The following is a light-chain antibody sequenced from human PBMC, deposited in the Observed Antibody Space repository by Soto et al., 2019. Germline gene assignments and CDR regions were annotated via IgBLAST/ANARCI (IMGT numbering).Light chain of an antibody. CDR3: AACDDNLNGCV. J-gene: IGLJ1*01. V-gene: IGLV1-44*01. CDR2: NNN. Sequence: QSVLTQPPSASGTPGQRVTISCSGSNSNIGSHAVSWYQQLSGTAPKLLFYNNNQRPSGVPDRFSGSKSGTSASLAISGLQSEDEADYYCAACDDNLNGCVFGPGTKVTV. CDR1: NSNIGSHA.